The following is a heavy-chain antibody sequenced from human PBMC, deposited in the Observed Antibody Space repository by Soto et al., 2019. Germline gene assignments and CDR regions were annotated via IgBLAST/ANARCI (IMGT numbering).Heavy chain of an antibody. CDR1: GYTFTSYG. Sequence: GASVKVSCKASGYTFTSYGISWVRQAPGQGLEWMGWISAYNGNTNYAQKLQGRVTMTTDTSTSTAYMELRSLRSDDTAVYYCARDRTWYDSSGYSAYWGQGTLVTVS. J-gene: IGHJ4*02. CDR2: ISAYNGNT. D-gene: IGHD3-22*01. V-gene: IGHV1-18*01. CDR3: ARDRTWYDSSGYSAY.